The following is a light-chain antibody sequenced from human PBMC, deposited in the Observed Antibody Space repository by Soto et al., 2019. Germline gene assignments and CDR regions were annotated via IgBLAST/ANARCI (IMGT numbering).Light chain of an antibody. J-gene: IGKJ1*01. CDR2: GAS. V-gene: IGKV3-20*01. CDR1: QTIRSNY. Sequence: ETVLTQSPGTLSLSPGERATLSCRASQTIRSNYLAWYRKTPGQAPRLLIYGASNRATGIADRFSGSGSGTDFTLIIIRLEPEDFALYYCQQYGSSPWTFGQGTKVEIK. CDR3: QQYGSSPWT.